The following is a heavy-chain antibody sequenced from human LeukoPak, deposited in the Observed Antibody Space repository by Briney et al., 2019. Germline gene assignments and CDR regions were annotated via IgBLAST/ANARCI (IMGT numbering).Heavy chain of an antibody. Sequence: ASVKVSCKASGYTFTGYYMHWVRQAPGQGLEWMGWINPNSGGTNYAQKFQGRVTMTRDTSISTAYMELDRLRFDDTAVHYCARDSGEVPDYWGQGTLVTVSS. CDR1: GYTFTGYY. CDR3: ARDSGEVPDY. D-gene: IGHD3-10*01. V-gene: IGHV1-2*02. J-gene: IGHJ4*02. CDR2: INPNSGGT.